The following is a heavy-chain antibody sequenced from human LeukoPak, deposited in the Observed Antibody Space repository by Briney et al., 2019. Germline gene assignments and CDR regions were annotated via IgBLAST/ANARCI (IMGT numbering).Heavy chain of an antibody. V-gene: IGHV3-23*01. D-gene: IGHD3-22*01. CDR2: ISGSGGST. CDR1: GFTFSSYA. CDR3: AKDLDVGSSSGYPDRDY. Sequence: GGSLRLSCAASGFTFSSYAMSWVRQAPGRGLEWVSAISGSGGSTYYADSVKGRFTISRDNSKNTLYLQMNSLRAEDTAVYYCAKDLDVGSSSGYPDRDYWGQGTLVTVSS. J-gene: IGHJ4*02.